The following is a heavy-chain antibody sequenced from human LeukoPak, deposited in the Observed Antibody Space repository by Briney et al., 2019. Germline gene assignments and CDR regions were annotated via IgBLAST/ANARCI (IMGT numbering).Heavy chain of an antibody. CDR1: GGTFSNYA. J-gene: IGHJ1*01. V-gene: IGHV1-69*13. D-gene: IGHD6-19*01. Sequence: SLKVSCKASGGTFSNYAISWVRQTPGQGLEWMGAIIPIFGTANYAQKFQGRVTITADESTSTAYMELSSLRSEDTAVYYCARILSSSWYEYFHHWGQGTLVTVSS. CDR2: IIPIFGTA. CDR3: ARILSSSWYEYFHH.